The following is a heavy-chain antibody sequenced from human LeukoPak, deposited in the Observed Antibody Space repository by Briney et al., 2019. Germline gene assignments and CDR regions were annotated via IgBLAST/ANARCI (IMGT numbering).Heavy chain of an antibody. V-gene: IGHV3-48*01. CDR1: GFTFSSYT. CDR3: AKQYGSGSYYNVHFQH. D-gene: IGHD3-10*01. CDR2: IGTSSTTI. J-gene: IGHJ1*01. Sequence: GGSLRLSCAASGFTFSSYTMNWVRQPPGKGLEWVSNIGTSSTTIYYADSVKGRFTISRDNAKNSLYLQMNSLRADDTAVYYCAKQYGSGSYYNVHFQHWGQGTLVTVSS.